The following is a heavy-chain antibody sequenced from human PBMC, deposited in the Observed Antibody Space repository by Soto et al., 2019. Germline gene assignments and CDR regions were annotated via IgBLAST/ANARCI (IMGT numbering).Heavy chain of an antibody. Sequence: QVQLVESGGGVVQPGRSLRLSCAASGFTFSSYGMHWVRQAPGKGLEWVAVISNDGSNKYYADSVKGRFTISRDNSKNTLYLQMNSLRAEDTAVYYCAKDSLYYYDSSGYYSYYFDYWGQGTLVTVSS. V-gene: IGHV3-30*18. D-gene: IGHD3-22*01. CDR1: GFTFSSYG. CDR3: AKDSLYYYDSSGYYSYYFDY. CDR2: ISNDGSNK. J-gene: IGHJ4*02.